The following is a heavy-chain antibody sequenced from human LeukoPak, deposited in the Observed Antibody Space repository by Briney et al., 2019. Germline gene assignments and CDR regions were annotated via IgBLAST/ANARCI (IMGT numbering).Heavy chain of an antibody. CDR1: GGSFSGYY. CDR2: IYYSGST. CDR3: ARCPYDFWSGYYPNNWFDP. Sequence: PSETLSLTCAVYGGSFSGYYWSWIRQPPGKGLEWIGSIYYSGSTYYNPSLKSRVTISVDTSKNQFSLKLSSVTAADTAVYYCARCPYDFWSGYYPNNWFDPWGQGTLVTVSS. V-gene: IGHV4-34*01. D-gene: IGHD3-3*01. J-gene: IGHJ5*02.